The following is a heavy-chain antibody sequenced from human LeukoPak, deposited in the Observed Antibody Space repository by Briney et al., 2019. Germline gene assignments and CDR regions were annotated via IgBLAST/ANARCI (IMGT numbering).Heavy chain of an antibody. J-gene: IGHJ5*02. CDR3: ARGPVTVTTNNWFDP. CDR1: GGSISSGGYS. Sequence: SETLSLTCAVSGGSISSGGYSWSWIRQPPGKGLEWIGYIYHSGSTNYNPSLKSRVTISVDTSKNQFSLKLSSVTAADTAVYYCARGPVTVTTNNWFDPWGQGTLVTVSS. D-gene: IGHD4-17*01. V-gene: IGHV4-30-2*01. CDR2: IYHSGST.